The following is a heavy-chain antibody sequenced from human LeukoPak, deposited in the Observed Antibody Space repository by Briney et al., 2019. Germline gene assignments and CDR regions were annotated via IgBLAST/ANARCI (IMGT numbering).Heavy chain of an antibody. V-gene: IGHV4-59*08. CDR2: IYHSGST. Sequence: SETLSLTCTVSGXSITTYYRSWIRQPPGKGPEWIGYIYHSGSTKYNPSLKSRVTISVDTSKNQFSLRLSSVTAADTAVYYCARQLYDSSGYPFDYWGQGTLVTVSS. D-gene: IGHD3-22*01. J-gene: IGHJ4*02. CDR3: ARQLYDSSGYPFDY. CDR1: GXSITTYY.